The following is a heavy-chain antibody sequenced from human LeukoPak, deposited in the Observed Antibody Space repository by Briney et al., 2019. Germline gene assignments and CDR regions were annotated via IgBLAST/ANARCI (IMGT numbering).Heavy chain of an antibody. Sequence: SETLSLTCTVSGGSISSYYWSWIRQPPGKGLEWIGYTYYSGSTNYNPSLKSRVTISVDTSKNQFPLKLSSVTAADTAVYYCARDSKWTNAFDIWGQGTMVTVSS. V-gene: IGHV4-59*01. CDR3: ARDSKWTNAFDI. CDR2: TYYSGST. J-gene: IGHJ3*02. D-gene: IGHD3/OR15-3a*01. CDR1: GGSISSYY.